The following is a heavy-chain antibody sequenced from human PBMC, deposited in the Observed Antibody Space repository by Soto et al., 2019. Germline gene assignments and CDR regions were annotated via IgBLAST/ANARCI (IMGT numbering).Heavy chain of an antibody. CDR1: GHTFTGYY. D-gene: IGHD2-2*02. CDR2: SNPNSGGT. CDR3: ARPIRTSCDKCGMDV. Sequence: ASVKVSCKASGHTFTGYYMHWVRQAPGQGLEWMGWSNPNSGGTNFAQKFQGRVTMTRDTSISTAYMELSRLESDDTAVYYCARPIRTSCDKCGMDVWGQGTTVTVSS. J-gene: IGHJ6*02. V-gene: IGHV1-2*02.